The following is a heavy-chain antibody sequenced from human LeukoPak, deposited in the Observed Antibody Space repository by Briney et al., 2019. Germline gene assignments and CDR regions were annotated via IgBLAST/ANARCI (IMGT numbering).Heavy chain of an antibody. CDR2: ISGSGGST. D-gene: IGHD1-26*01. CDR3: AKAGSGSSYGMESHFDY. J-gene: IGHJ4*02. Sequence: GGSLRLSCAASGFTFTGYAMSWVRQAPGKGLEWVSAISGSGGSTYYADSVKGRFTISRDNSKNTLYLQMNSLRAEDTAVYYCAKAGSGSSYGMESHFDYWGQGTLVTVSS. V-gene: IGHV3-23*01. CDR1: GFTFTGYA.